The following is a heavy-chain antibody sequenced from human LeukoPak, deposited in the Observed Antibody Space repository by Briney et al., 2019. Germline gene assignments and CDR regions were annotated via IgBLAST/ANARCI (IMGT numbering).Heavy chain of an antibody. CDR1: GCTFTGYY. V-gene: IGHV1-2*02. Sequence: ASVKVSCKASGCTFTGYYMHWVRQAPGQGLEWMGWINPNSGGTNYAQKFQGRVTMTRDTSISTAYMELSRLRSEDTAVYYCARGGYGSGSYYPHWGQGTLVTVSS. CDR3: ARGGYGSGSYYPH. D-gene: IGHD3-10*01. J-gene: IGHJ4*02. CDR2: INPNSGGT.